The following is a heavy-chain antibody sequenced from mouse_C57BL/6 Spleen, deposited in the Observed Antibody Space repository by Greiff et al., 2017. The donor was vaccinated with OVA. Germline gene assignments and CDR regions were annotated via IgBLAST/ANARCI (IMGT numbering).Heavy chain of an antibody. Sequence: VQLQQSGAELVKPGASVKLSCTASGFNIKDYYMHWVKQRTEQGLEWIGRIDPEDGETKYSPKFQGKATITADTYSNTAYLQLSSLTSADADVYSWAVYDYDGGAYWGQGTTLTVSS. CDR1: GFNIKDYY. CDR3: AVYDYDGGAY. D-gene: IGHD2-4*01. CDR2: IDPEDGET. V-gene: IGHV14-2*01. J-gene: IGHJ2*01.